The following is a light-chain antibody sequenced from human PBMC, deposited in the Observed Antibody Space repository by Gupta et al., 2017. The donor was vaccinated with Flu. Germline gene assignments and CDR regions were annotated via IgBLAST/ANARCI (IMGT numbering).Light chain of an antibody. CDR2: AAS. Sequence: DIQLNQSPSFLSASVGDRVTITCRASQGISSYLAWYQQKPGKAPKLLIYAASTLQSGVPSRFSGSGSGTEVTLTISSLQPEDFATYYGQKLNCYPWTFGHGTTVDIK. V-gene: IGKV1-9*01. CDR1: QGISSY. J-gene: IGKJ3*01. CDR3: QKLNCYPWT.